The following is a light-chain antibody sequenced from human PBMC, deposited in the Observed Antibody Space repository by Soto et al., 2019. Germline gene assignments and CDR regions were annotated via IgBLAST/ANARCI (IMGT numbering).Light chain of an antibody. V-gene: IGLV2-14*01. CDR1: SSDVGGYDY. Sequence: QSALTQPASVSGSPGEPITMSCTGTSSDVGGYDYVSWYQQFPGRAPQLIIYEVSNRPSGVSIRFSGSKSGNTASLTITGLRAEDEDDYYCQSYTTSSTLVFGGGTKLTVL. CDR2: EVS. J-gene: IGLJ3*02. CDR3: QSYTTSSTLV.